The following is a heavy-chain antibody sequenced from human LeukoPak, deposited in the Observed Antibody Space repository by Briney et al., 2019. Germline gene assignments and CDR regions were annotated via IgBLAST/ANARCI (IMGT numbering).Heavy chain of an antibody. D-gene: IGHD3-3*01. CDR3: ARGEVLRFLEWLPQYYFDY. Sequence: GGSLRLSCAASGFTFSSYSMNWVRQAPGKGLEWISYVSSSSSTIYYADSVKGRFTISRDNAKNSLYLQMNSLRDEDTAVYYCARGEVLRFLEWLPQYYFDYWGQGTLVTVSS. J-gene: IGHJ4*02. CDR1: GFTFSSYS. CDR2: VSSSSSTI. V-gene: IGHV3-48*02.